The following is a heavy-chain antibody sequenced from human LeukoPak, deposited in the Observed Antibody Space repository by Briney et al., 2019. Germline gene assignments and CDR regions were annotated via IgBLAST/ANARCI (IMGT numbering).Heavy chain of an antibody. D-gene: IGHD5-12*01. CDR3: ASHPQGYSGYLY. V-gene: IGHV1-8*01. CDR2: MNPNSGNT. Sequence: ASVKVSCKASGYTFTSYDINWVRQATGQGLEWMGWMNPNSGNTGYAQKFQGRVTMTRDTSTSTVYMELSSLTSEDTAVYYCASHPQGYSGYLYWGQGTLVTVSS. J-gene: IGHJ4*02. CDR1: GYTFTSYD.